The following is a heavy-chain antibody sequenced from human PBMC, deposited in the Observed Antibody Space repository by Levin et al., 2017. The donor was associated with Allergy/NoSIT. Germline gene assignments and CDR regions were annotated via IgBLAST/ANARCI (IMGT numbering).Heavy chain of an antibody. J-gene: IGHJ4*02. CDR1: GFTFSNYA. D-gene: IGHD6-13*01. CDR3: AREWIAAAGTSGALGD. V-gene: IGHV3-30*04. CDR2: ISYHGSNK. Sequence: GESLKISCAASGFTFSNYAMHWVRQAPGKGLEWVALISYHGSNKYYADSVKGRFTISRDNSKNTLYLQMNSLRAEDTAVYYCAREWIAAAGTSGALGDWGQGTLVTVSS.